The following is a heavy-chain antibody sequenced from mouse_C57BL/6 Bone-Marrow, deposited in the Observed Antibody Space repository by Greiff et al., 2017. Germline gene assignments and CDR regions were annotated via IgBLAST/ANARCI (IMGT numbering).Heavy chain of an antibody. CDR3: ARGYGKLSPY. CDR1: GYPFTSYW. D-gene: IGHD2-10*02. Sequence: QVQLQQPGAALVKPGASVKLSCKASGYPFTSYWMPWVTQSPGRGLAWIGRIDLNSGGTKYNKKFKSKATLTVDKPSSTAYMQLSSLTSEDSAVYYCARGYGKLSPYWGQGTLVTVSA. CDR2: IDLNSGGT. J-gene: IGHJ3*01. V-gene: IGHV1-72*01.